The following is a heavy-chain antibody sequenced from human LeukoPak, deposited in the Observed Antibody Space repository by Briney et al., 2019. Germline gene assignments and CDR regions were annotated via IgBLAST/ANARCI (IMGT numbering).Heavy chain of an antibody. CDR3: ARTYTNNAGYYLY. D-gene: IGHD3-9*01. CDR1: GLSVSSGF. CDR2: VFGGGGT. V-gene: IGHV3-53*01. Sequence: GGSLRLSCTASGLSVSSGFMSWVRQTPGKGLEWVSSVFGGGGTRYADSVMGRFTISRDNSKSTLYLQMNSLRAEDTAVYYCARTYTNNAGYYLYWGQGTLVTVSS. J-gene: IGHJ4*02.